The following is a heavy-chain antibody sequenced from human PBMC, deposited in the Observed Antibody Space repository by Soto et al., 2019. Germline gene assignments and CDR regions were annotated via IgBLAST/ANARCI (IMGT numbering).Heavy chain of an antibody. D-gene: IGHD3-10*01. V-gene: IGHV2-70*01. Sequence: ESGPTLVKPTQTLTLTSTFSGFSLSTIGMCVILLRQPTGKALEWFALIDWDDDKYYSTSLKTRLTISKDTSKNQVVLTMTNMDPVDTATYYCARIPLYTMVRGVSRDYYYGMDVWGQGTTVTVSS. CDR2: IDWDDDK. J-gene: IGHJ6*02. CDR1: GFSLSTIGMC. CDR3: ARIPLYTMVRGVSRDYYYGMDV.